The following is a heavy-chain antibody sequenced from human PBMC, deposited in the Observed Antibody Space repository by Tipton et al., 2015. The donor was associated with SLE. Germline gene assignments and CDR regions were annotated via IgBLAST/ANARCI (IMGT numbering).Heavy chain of an antibody. D-gene: IGHD4-23*01. Sequence: TLSLTCTVSGGSISSGSYYWSWIRQPAGKGLEWIGYIYTRGSTNYNPSLRSRVTISVDSSKNQFSLKLSSVTAADTAVYYCARVPYGGNSGLDAFDIWGQGTMVTVSS. CDR1: GGSISSGSYY. CDR3: ARVPYGGNSGLDAFDI. J-gene: IGHJ3*02. CDR2: IYTRGST. V-gene: IGHV4-61*09.